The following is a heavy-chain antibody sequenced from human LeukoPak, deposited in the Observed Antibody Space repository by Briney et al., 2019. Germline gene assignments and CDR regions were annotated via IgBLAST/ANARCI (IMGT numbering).Heavy chain of an antibody. J-gene: IGHJ3*02. CDR2: ISSSSSTI. D-gene: IGHD6-19*01. V-gene: IGHV3-48*04. Sequence: GGSLRLSCAASGFTFSSYSMNWVRQAPGKGLEWVSYISSSSSTIYYADSVKGRFTISRDNAKNSLYLQMNSLRAEDTAVYYCARAGPYSSGWYVGAFDIWGQGTMVTVSS. CDR1: GFTFSSYS. CDR3: ARAGPYSSGWYVGAFDI.